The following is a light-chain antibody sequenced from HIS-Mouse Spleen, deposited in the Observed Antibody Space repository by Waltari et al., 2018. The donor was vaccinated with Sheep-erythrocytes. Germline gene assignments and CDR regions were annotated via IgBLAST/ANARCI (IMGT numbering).Light chain of an antibody. J-gene: IGLJ1*01. V-gene: IGLV2-11*01. CDR2: DVI. CDR3: CSYAGSYNHV. CDR1: SSDVVGYNY. Sequence: QSALTQPRSVSGSPGQSVTISCTGTSSDVVGYNYVSWYQQHPGKAPKLMIYDVIKRPSGVDDRFSGSKSGNSASLTISGLQAEDEADYYCCSYAGSYNHVFATGTKVTVL.